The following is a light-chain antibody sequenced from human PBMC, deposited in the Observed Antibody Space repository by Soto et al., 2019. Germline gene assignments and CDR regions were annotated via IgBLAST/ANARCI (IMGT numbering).Light chain of an antibody. CDR2: GAS. Sequence: EIVLTQSPGTLSLSPGEAATLSCRASQSVSSSYLVWYQQKPGQAPRLLIYGASSRATGIPDRFSGSGSGTDFTLTITRLEPEDFAVYYCQLYGSSPLYTFGQGTKLEIK. CDR3: QLYGSSPLYT. J-gene: IGKJ2*01. CDR1: QSVSSSY. V-gene: IGKV3-20*01.